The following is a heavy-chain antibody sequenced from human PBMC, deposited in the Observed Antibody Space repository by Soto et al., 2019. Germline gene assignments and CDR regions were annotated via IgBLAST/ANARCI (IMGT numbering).Heavy chain of an antibody. CDR3: AKDWEPITMIVVVISYFDY. J-gene: IGHJ4*02. CDR2: ISGSGGST. V-gene: IGHV3-23*01. CDR1: GFTFSSYA. D-gene: IGHD3-22*01. Sequence: GGSLRLSCAASGFTFSSYAMSWVRQAPGKGLEWVSAISGSGGSTYYADSVKGRFTISRDNSKNTLYLQMNSLRAEDTAVYYCAKDWEPITMIVVVISYFDYWGQGTLVTVSS.